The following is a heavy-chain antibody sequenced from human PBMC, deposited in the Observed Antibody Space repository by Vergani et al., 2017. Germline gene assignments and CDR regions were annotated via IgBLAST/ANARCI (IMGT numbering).Heavy chain of an antibody. CDR3: ARDGHGSSSYYYLDV. V-gene: IGHV3-7*01. J-gene: IGHJ6*03. CDR1: GFTFSSYW. D-gene: IGHD2-2*03. CDR2: IKQDGSEK. Sequence: EVQLVESGGGLVQPGGSLRLSCAASGFTFSSYWMSWVRQAPGKGLEWVANIKQDGSEKYYVDSVKGRFTISRDNAKNSLYLQMNSLKAEDMAVYYCARDGHGSSSYYYLDVWGKGTTVTVSS.